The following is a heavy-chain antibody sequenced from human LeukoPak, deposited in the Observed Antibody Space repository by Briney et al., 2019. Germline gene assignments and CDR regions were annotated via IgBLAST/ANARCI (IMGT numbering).Heavy chain of an antibody. CDR3: AAAMTEYWYLDL. J-gene: IGHJ2*01. D-gene: IGHD2-21*02. Sequence: PGGSLRLSCAASGFTFSTYAMSWVRQAPGKGLEWVSGVVNGGSNTYYVDSVKGRFTISRDNSKNMLWLQMNSLRAEDTAVYYCAAAMTEYWYLDLWGRGTLVTVSS. CDR1: GFTFSTYA. CDR2: VVNGGSNT. V-gene: IGHV3-23*03.